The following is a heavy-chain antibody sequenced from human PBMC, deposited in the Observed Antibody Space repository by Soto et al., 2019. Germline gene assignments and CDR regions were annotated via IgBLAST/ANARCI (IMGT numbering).Heavy chain of an antibody. CDR2: IYPGDSDT. CDR3: ARQRGGATGWFDP. J-gene: IGHJ5*02. Sequence: GESVKISCKGAGYSFTIYWIGWVRQRPGKGLEWMGIIYPGDSDTRYSPSFQGQVTISADKSISTAYLQWSSLKASDTAMYYCARQRGGATGWFDPWGQGTLVTVSS. D-gene: IGHD1-26*01. CDR1: GYSFTIYW. V-gene: IGHV5-51*01.